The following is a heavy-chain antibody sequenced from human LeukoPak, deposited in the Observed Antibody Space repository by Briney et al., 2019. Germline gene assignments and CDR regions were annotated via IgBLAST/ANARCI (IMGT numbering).Heavy chain of an antibody. CDR3: ARVVWDCSGGSCYSEATRQGDWCFDL. J-gene: IGHJ2*01. Sequence: ASVKVSCKASGYTFTSHYMHWVRQASGQGLEWMGVINPRGGSTTYAQKFQGRVTMTRDTSTSTVYMELSSLRSEDTAVYYCARVVWDCSGGSCYSEATRQGDWCFDLWGRGTLVSVSS. V-gene: IGHV1-46*01. CDR1: GYTFTSHY. D-gene: IGHD2-15*01. CDR2: INPRGGST.